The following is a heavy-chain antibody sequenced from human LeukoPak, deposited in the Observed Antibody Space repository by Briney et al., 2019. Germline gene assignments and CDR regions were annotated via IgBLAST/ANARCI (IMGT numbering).Heavy chain of an antibody. CDR3: ASPSYYYDSSGYYLDY. CDR1: GGTFSSYA. Sequence: SVKVSCKASGGTFSSYAISWVRQAPGQGLEWMGRTIPILGIANYAQKFQGRVTITADKSTSTAYMELSSLRSEDTAVYYCASPSYYYDSSGYYLDYWGQGTLVTVSS. V-gene: IGHV1-69*04. CDR2: TIPILGIA. D-gene: IGHD3-22*01. J-gene: IGHJ4*02.